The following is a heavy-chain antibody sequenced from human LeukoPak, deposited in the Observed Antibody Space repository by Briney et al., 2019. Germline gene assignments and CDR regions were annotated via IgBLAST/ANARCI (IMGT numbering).Heavy chain of an antibody. J-gene: IGHJ4*02. CDR1: GGTFSSYA. V-gene: IGHV1-8*02. CDR2: MNPNSGNT. CDR3: ARGYSSGWYAYVY. Sequence: ASVKVSCKASGGTFSSYAISWVRQATGQGLEWMGWMNPNSGNTGYAQKFQGRVTMTRNTSISTAYMELSSLRSEDTAVYYCARGYSSGWYAYVYWGQGTLVTVSS. D-gene: IGHD6-19*01.